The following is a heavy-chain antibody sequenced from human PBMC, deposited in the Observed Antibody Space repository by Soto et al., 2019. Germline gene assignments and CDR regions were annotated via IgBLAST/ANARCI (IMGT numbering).Heavy chain of an antibody. CDR2: ISYDGSNK. V-gene: IGHV3-30*18. D-gene: IGHD3-9*01. CDR1: GFTFSSYG. J-gene: IGHJ3*02. CDR3: AKERGAYDILTGDAFDI. Sequence: GGSLRLSCAASGFTFSSYGMHWVRQAPGKGLEWVAVISYDGSNKYYADSVKGRFTISRDNSKNTLYLQMNSLRAEDTAVYYCAKERGAYDILTGDAFDIWGQGTMVTVSS.